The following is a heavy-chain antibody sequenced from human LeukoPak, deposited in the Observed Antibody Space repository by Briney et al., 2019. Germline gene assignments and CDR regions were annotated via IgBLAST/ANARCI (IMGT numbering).Heavy chain of an antibody. CDR2: IRGDGVTT. CDR3: AKDRESFAYYYYMDV. V-gene: IGHV3-23*01. Sequence: GGSLRLSCAASGFTVNNAWMSWVRQAPGKGLEWVSGIRGDGVTTYYADSVKGRFTISRDNSKNTLYLQMNSLRVEDTAVYYCAKDRESFAYYYYMDVWGKGTTVTISS. CDR1: GFTVNNAW. J-gene: IGHJ6*03. D-gene: IGHD3-3*01.